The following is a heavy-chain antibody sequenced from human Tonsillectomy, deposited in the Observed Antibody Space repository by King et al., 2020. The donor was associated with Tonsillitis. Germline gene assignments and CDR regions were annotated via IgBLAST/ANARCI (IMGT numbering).Heavy chain of an antibody. J-gene: IGHJ6*03. Sequence: VQLVESGGGLVKPGGSLRLSCAASGFTFSSYSMNWVRQAPGKGLEWVSSISSSSSYIYYADSVKGRFTVSRDNAKNSLYLQMNSLRAEDTAVYYCARAVFELELHYYYYMDVWGKGTTVTVSS. CDR2: ISSSSSYI. CDR3: ARAVFELELHYYYYMDV. CDR1: GFTFSSYS. V-gene: IGHV3-21*01. D-gene: IGHD1-7*01.